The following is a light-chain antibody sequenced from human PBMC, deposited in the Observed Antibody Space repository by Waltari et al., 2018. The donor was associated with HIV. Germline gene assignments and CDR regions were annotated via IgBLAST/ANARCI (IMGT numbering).Light chain of an antibody. CDR2: GAS. Sequence: EIVLTQSPGTLSLSPGERATLSCRASQSVSSSYLAWYQQKPGQASRLLIYGASSRATGIPDRFSGSGSGTDFTLTISRLEPEDFAVYYCQQYGSSPSFGQGTKLEIK. J-gene: IGKJ2*03. CDR1: QSVSSSY. CDR3: QQYGSSPS. V-gene: IGKV3-20*01.